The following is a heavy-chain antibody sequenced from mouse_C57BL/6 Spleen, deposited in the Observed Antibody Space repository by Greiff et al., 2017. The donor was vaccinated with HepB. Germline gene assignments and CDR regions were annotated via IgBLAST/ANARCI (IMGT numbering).Heavy chain of an antibody. Sequence: VKLKQSGPGLVQPSQSLSITCTVSGFSLTSYGVHWVRQSPGKGLEWLGVIWSGGSTDYNAAFISRLSISKDNSKSQVFFKMNSLQADDTAIYYCAREPPLGRGYAMDYWGQGTSVTVSS. CDR2: IWSGGST. CDR3: AREPPLGRGYAMDY. D-gene: IGHD4-1*01. J-gene: IGHJ4*01. V-gene: IGHV2-2*01. CDR1: GFSLTSYG.